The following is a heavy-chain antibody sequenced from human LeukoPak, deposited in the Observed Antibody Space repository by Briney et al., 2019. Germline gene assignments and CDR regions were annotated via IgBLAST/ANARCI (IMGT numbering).Heavy chain of an antibody. J-gene: IGHJ4*02. D-gene: IGHD6-19*01. CDR1: GGSFSNFY. V-gene: IGHV4-34*01. CDR3: ARARDLSSGADY. Sequence: PSETLSLTCNVYGGSFSNFYRSWIRQPPGKGLEWIGEINQGGSTNYNPSLKSRVTISVDTSKNQFSLKLTSVTAADTAVYYCARARDLSSGADYWGQGTLVTVSS. CDR2: INQGGST.